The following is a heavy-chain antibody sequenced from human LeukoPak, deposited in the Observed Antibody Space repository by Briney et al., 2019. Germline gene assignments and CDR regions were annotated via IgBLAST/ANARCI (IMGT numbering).Heavy chain of an antibody. V-gene: IGHV3-9*01. D-gene: IGHD3-22*01. J-gene: IGHJ4*02. Sequence: PGGSLRLSCAASGFTFEHYAMHWVRQAPGKGLEWVSGLSWNSDSAGYADSVKGRFTISRDNAKNSLYLQMNSLRAEDTALYYCAKDFTYYHDSSGYTFDYWGQGTLVIVSS. CDR3: AKDFTYYHDSSGYTFDY. CDR1: GFTFEHYA. CDR2: LSWNSDSA.